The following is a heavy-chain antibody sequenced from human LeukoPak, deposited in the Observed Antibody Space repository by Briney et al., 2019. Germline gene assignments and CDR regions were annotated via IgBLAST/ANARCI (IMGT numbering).Heavy chain of an antibody. CDR2: ISSSSRYI. D-gene: IGHD2-2*01. V-gene: IGHV3-21*01. CDR1: GFTFSNYS. Sequence: GGSLRLSCAASGFTFSNYSMNWVRPAPGKGREWVSSISSSSRYIYYAGSVKGRFTISRDNAKNSLYLQMNSLRAEDTAVYYCARCVVVPAAMGGSRPDYYGMDVWGQGTTVTVSS. J-gene: IGHJ6*02. CDR3: ARCVVVPAAMGGSRPDYYGMDV.